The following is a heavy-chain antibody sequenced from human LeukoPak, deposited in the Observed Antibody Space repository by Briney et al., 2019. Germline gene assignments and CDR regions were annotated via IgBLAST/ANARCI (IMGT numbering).Heavy chain of an antibody. CDR1: GFTFSSYA. V-gene: IGHV3-30*04. CDR3: AKGGERWLHGPYYYYYYMDV. D-gene: IGHD5-24*01. CDR2: ISYDGSNK. Sequence: PGGSLRLSCAASGFTFSSYAMHWVRQAPGKGLEWVAVISYDGSNKYYADSVKGRFTISRDNSKNTLYLQMNSLRSEDTAVYYCAKGGERWLHGPYYYYYYMDVWGKGTTVTISS. J-gene: IGHJ6*03.